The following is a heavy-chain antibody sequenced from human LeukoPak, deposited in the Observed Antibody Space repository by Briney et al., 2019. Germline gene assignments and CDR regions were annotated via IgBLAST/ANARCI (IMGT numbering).Heavy chain of an antibody. CDR2: IYYSATT. CDR3: ARLGRDGYNYRLDP. J-gene: IGHJ5*02. D-gene: IGHD5-24*01. CDR1: GGSISSYY. V-gene: IGHV4-59*08. Sequence: PSETLSLTCTVSGGSISSYYWSWIRQPPGKGLEWIGYIYYSATTNYTPSLTSRVTISVDTSNTQFSLKLSSVTAADTAVYYCARLGRDGYNYRLDPWGQGTLVTVSS.